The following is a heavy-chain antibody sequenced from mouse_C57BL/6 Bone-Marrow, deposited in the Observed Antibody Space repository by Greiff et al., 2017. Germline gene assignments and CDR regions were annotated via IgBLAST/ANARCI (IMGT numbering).Heavy chain of an antibody. CDR3: ARNLGLFFDY. V-gene: IGHV1-82*01. CDR1: GYAFSSSW. Sequence: QVQLKESGPELVKPGASVKISCKASGYAFSSSWMNWVKQRPGKGLEWIGRIYPGDGDTNYNGKFKGKATLTADKSSSTAYMQLSSLTSEDSAVYFCARNLGLFFDYWGQGTTLTVSS. CDR2: IYPGDGDT. J-gene: IGHJ2*01. D-gene: IGHD3-1*01.